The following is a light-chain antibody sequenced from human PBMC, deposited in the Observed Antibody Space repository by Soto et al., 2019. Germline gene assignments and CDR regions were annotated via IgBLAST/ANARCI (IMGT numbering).Light chain of an antibody. V-gene: IGKV1-5*01. CDR2: DAS. CDR1: QSISRW. Sequence: DIQMTQSPSTLSASVGDRVTITCRASQSISRWLDWYQQKPGKAPKLLIYDASSLESGVPSRFSGSGSGTEFTLTISSLQTDDFATYYCQQYNSYSAYTFGQGTKLEIK. J-gene: IGKJ2*01. CDR3: QQYNSYSAYT.